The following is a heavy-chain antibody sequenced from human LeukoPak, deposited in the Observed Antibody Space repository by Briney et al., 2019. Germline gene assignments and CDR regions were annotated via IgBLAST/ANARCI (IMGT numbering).Heavy chain of an antibody. J-gene: IGHJ4*02. D-gene: IGHD5-18*01. CDR3: TRDRRAMDPFDY. CDR2: INPNSGGT. Sequence: ASVKVSCKASGYTFTGYYMHWVRQAPAQGLEWMGWINPNSGGTNYAQKFQGRVTMTRDTSISTAYMELSRLRSDDTAVYYCTRDRRAMDPFDYWRQGTLVTVSS. V-gene: IGHV1-2*02. CDR1: GYTFTGYY.